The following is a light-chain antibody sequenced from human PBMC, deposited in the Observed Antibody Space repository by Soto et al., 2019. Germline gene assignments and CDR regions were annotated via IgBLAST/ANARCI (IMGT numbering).Light chain of an antibody. V-gene: IGKV3-15*01. Sequence: EIVLTQSPATLSVSPGERATLSCRASQSVSSNLAWYQQKPGQAPRLLIYGVSSRATGIPARFSGSGSGTEFTLTISSLQSEDFAVYYCQQDSMWPLTFGGGTKVESK. CDR3: QQDSMWPLT. J-gene: IGKJ4*01. CDR2: GVS. CDR1: QSVSSN.